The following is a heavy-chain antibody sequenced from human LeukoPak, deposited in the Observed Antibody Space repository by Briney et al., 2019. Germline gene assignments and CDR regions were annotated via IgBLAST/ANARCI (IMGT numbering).Heavy chain of an antibody. CDR3: ARENNVRDYYGSGSSSFDY. Sequence: PGGSLRLSCAASGFTFSNAWMSWVRQAPGKGLERVANIKKDGGEEYYMESVKGRFTISRDNAKNSLYLQMNSLRAEDTAVYYCARENNVRDYYGSGSSSFDYWGQGTLVTVSS. V-gene: IGHV3-7*01. CDR1: GFTFSNAW. D-gene: IGHD3-10*01. J-gene: IGHJ4*02. CDR2: IKKDGGEE.